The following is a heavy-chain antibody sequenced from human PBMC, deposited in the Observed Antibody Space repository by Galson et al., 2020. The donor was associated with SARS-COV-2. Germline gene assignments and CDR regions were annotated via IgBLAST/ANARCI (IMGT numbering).Heavy chain of an antibody. CDR3: ARGGII. J-gene: IGHJ4*02. Sequence: GESLKISCAASGFTFEGYSMTWVRQPPGKGLEWVANIKQDGSEKYYVDSVKGRFTISRDNAQNSLFLHMNSLRVEDTAVYYCARGGIIGGQGTLVTVSS. D-gene: IGHD2-21*01. CDR2: IKQDGSEK. V-gene: IGHV3-7*03. CDR1: GFTFEGYS.